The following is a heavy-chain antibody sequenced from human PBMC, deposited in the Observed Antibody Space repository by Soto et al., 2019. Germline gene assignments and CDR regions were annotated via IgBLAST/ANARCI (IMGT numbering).Heavy chain of an antibody. V-gene: IGHV3-11*06. Sequence: QVQLVESGGGLVKPGGSLRLSCAASGFTFSDYYMRWIRQAPGKGLEWVSYISSSSSYTNYADSVKGRFTISRDNAKNSLYLQMNILRAEDTAVYYCARAGDDEAAAGPSFADYCGQRTLVTVSS. D-gene: IGHD6-13*01. CDR1: GFTFSDYY. CDR3: ARAGDDEAAAGPSFADY. CDR2: ISSSSSYT. J-gene: IGHJ4*02.